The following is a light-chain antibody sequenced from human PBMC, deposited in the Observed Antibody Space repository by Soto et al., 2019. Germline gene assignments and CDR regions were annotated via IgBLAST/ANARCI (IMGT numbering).Light chain of an antibody. CDR2: GAS. J-gene: IGKJ1*01. CDR1: QSVSSN. CDR3: QQYNNWPPWT. V-gene: IGKV3-15*01. Sequence: EIVMTQSPATLSVSPGERATLSCRASQSVSSNLAWYQQKPGQAPRLLIYGASTRATGIPARFSGSGSGTEFTLTXSSLQSEDFAVYYCQQYNNWPPWTFGQGTKVDIK.